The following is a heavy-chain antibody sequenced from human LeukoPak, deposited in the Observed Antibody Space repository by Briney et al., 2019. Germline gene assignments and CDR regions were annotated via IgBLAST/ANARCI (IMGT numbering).Heavy chain of an antibody. J-gene: IGHJ4*02. CDR2: ISYDGSNK. D-gene: IGHD3-9*01. V-gene: IGHV3-30*04. CDR1: GFTFSSYA. Sequence: GRSLRLSCAASGFTFSSYAMHWVRQAPGKGLEWVAVISYDGSNKYYADSVKGRFTISRDNSKNTLYLQMNSLRAEDTAVYYCARTPPRFYDILTGSVGRQWLVPPYFDYWGQGTLVTVSS. CDR3: ARTPPRFYDILTGSVGRQWLVPPYFDY.